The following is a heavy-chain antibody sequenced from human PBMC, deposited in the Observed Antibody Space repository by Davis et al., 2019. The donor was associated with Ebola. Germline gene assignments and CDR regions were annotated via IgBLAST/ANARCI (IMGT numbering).Heavy chain of an antibody. CDR2: ISYSGNT. Sequence: PSETLSLTCTVSGDSISSHYWSWIRQPPGKGLEWIGYISYSGNTHYNPSLKSRVTMSVDTSKNQFSLKLSSVTAADTAVYYCAREKAYYNNGLDVWGQGTTVTVSS. CDR3: AREKAYYNNGLDV. V-gene: IGHV4-59*11. J-gene: IGHJ6*02. CDR1: GDSISSHY.